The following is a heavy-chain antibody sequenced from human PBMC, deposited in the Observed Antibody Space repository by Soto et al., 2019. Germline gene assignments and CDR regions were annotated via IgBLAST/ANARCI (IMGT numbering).Heavy chain of an antibody. V-gene: IGHV1-69*06. J-gene: IGHJ5*02. CDR1: GDTFSSYA. CDR2: IIPIFGTA. Sequence: QVQLVQSGAEVKKPGSSVKVSCKASGDTFSSYAISWLRPAPGQGLEWMGGIIPIFGTANYAQKFQGRVTITADKSTSTDYMELSSLRSEETAVYYCARGGMTTGFYPWGQGTLVTVSS. CDR3: ARGGMTTGFYP. D-gene: IGHD4-4*01.